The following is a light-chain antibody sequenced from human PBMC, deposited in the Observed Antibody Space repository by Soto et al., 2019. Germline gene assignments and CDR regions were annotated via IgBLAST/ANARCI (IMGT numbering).Light chain of an antibody. CDR2: EVS. CDR3: SSYTSNSTWV. V-gene: IGLV2-14*01. CDR1: SSDVGGYNY. Sequence: QSVLTQPASVPGSPGQSITISCTGTSSDVGGYNYVSWYQQHPGKAPKLIIYEVSNRPSGVSNRFSGSKSGNTASLTISGLQAEDEADYYCSSYTSNSTWVFGGGTKVTVL. J-gene: IGLJ3*02.